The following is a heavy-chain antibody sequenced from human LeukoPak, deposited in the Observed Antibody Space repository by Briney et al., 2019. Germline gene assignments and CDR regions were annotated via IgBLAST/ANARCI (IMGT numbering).Heavy chain of an antibody. V-gene: IGHV4-30-4*01. D-gene: IGHD4-17*01. CDR3: ARATTVTNFDY. CDR1: GGSISSGDYY. Sequence: SETLSLTCTVSGGSISSGDYYWSWIRQPPGKGLEWIGYIYYSGSTYYNPSLKSRVTISVDTSKNQFSLKLSSVTAADTAVYYCARATTVTNFDYWGQGTLVTVSS. J-gene: IGHJ4*02. CDR2: IYYSGST.